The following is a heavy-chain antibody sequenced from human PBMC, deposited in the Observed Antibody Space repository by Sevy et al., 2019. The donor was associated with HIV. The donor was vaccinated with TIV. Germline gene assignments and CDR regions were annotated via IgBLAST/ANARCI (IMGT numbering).Heavy chain of an antibody. V-gene: IGHV3-23*03. CDR1: GFTFSSYA. J-gene: IGHJ4*02. CDR3: ASEYCSRGSCFFDY. Sequence: GGSLRLSCAASGFTFSSYAMSWVRQAPGKGLEWVSHIYAGGTAYYADSVKGLFTFSRDDSKNTVSLQMRSLRVEDSAVFYCASEYCSRGSCFFDYWGQGIQVTVSS. D-gene: IGHD2-15*01. CDR2: IYAGGTA.